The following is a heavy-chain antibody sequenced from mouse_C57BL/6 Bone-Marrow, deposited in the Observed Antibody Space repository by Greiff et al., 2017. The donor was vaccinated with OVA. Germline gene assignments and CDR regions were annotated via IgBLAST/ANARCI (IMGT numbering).Heavy chain of an antibody. CDR2: ISDGGSYT. CDR3: ARVLWLRRYYFDY. Sequence: EVHLVESGGGLVKPGGSLKLSCAASGFTFSSYAMSWVRQTPEKRLEWVATISDGGSYTYYPDNVKGRFTISRDNAKNNLYLQMSHLKSEDTAMYYCARVLWLRRYYFDYWGQGTTLTVS. D-gene: IGHD2-2*01. CDR1: GFTFSSYA. J-gene: IGHJ2*01. V-gene: IGHV5-4*01.